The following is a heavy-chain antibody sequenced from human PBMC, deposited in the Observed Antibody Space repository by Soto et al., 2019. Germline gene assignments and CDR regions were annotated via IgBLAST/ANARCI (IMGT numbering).Heavy chain of an antibody. V-gene: IGHV1-69*13. CDR2: IIPIFGTA. J-gene: IGHJ6*02. D-gene: IGHD1-26*01. CDR3: ACLKKWERRYYYYGMDV. CDR1: GGTFSSYA. Sequence: GASVKVSCKASGGTFSSYAISWVRQAPGQGLEWMGGIIPIFGTANYAQKFQGRVTITADESTSTAYMELSSLRSEDTAVYYCACLKKWERRYYYYGMDVWGQGTTVTVSS.